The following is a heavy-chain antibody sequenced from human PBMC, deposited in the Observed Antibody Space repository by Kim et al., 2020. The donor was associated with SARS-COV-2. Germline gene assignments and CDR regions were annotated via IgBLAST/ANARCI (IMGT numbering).Heavy chain of an antibody. CDR2: INQDGSHK. CDR3: ASPIIDH. J-gene: IGHJ5*02. Sequence: GGSLRLSCAASGLTFSSYWMNWVRQAPGKGLEWVANINQDGSHKFYVDSVKGRFIISRDNTKNSLYLQMNSLRAEDTAVYYCASPIIDHWGQGTLVTVSS. CDR1: GLTFSSYW. V-gene: IGHV3-7*01.